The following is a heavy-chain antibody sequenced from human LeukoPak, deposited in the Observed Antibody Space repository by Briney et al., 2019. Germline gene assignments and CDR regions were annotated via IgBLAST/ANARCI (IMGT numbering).Heavy chain of an antibody. CDR1: GDSISSSC. V-gene: IGHV4-59*08. J-gene: IGHJ3*02. D-gene: IGHD3-22*01. CDR3: ARRFSSRSDGNGYYSGHDAVDI. CDR2: IYNSANT. Sequence: PSETLSLTCCVSGDSISSSCCSWIRQPPGKGLEWIGNIYNSANTNYNPSLQSRVTMSVDTSKSQFSLQLTSVSAADTAVYYCARRFSSRSDGNGYYSGHDAVDIWGQETLVTVSS.